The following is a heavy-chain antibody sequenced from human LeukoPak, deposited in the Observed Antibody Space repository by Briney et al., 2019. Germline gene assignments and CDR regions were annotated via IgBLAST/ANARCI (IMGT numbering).Heavy chain of an antibody. D-gene: IGHD3-10*01. Sequence: ASVKVSFKASGYTFTDSYIHWVRQAPGQGLEWMGWINPNSGGANFAQKFQGRVTMTRDTSITTAYMELCGLRSDDTAVYYCTRSRAFDYWGQGTLVTVSS. J-gene: IGHJ4*02. CDR1: GYTFTDSY. V-gene: IGHV1-2*02. CDR3: TRSRAFDY. CDR2: INPNSGGA.